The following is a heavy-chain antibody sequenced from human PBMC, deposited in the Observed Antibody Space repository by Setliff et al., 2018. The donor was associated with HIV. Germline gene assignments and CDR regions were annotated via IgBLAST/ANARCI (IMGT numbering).Heavy chain of an antibody. J-gene: IGHJ4*02. Sequence: ASVKVSCKASGYTFTSYDIHWVRQATGQGPECMGWMNPASGITGCAQKFQGRVTMTRNAAINTAYMELNSLTFDATAMYYCARARYGVAAVGYWGRG. D-gene: IGHD6-13*01. CDR1: GYTFTSYD. V-gene: IGHV1-8*02. CDR2: MNPASGIT. CDR3: ARARYGVAAVGY.